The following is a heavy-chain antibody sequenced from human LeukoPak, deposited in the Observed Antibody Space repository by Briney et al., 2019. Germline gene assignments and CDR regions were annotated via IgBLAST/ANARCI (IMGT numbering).Heavy chain of an antibody. D-gene: IGHD3-22*01. Sequence: SVKVSCKASGYTFTGYYMHWVRQAPGQGLEWMGGIIPIFGTANYAQKFQGRVTITADESTSTAYMELSSLRSEDTAVYYCARASAYYYDSSGYDNWFDPWGQGTLVTVSS. CDR1: GYTFTGYY. J-gene: IGHJ5*02. CDR2: IIPIFGTA. CDR3: ARASAYYYDSSGYDNWFDP. V-gene: IGHV1-69*13.